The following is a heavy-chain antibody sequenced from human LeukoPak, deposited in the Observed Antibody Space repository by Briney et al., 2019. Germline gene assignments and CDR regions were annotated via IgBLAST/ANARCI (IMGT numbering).Heavy chain of an antibody. CDR1: GGSINSYY. CDR3: ARAHFTVYNWFDP. CDR2: IHYTGST. Sequence: PSETLSLTCTVSGGSINSYYWSWIRQPPGKGLECIGYIHYTGSTNYNPSLKSRVTISVDTSKSQFSLKLSSVTAADTAVYYCARAHFTVYNWFDPWGQGTLVTVSS. J-gene: IGHJ5*02. D-gene: IGHD3-3*02. V-gene: IGHV4-59*12.